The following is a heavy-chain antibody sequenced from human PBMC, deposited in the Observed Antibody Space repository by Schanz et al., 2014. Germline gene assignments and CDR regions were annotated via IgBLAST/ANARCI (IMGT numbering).Heavy chain of an antibody. CDR2: IGPASDP. J-gene: IGHJ4*02. V-gene: IGHV3-13*05. CDR3: ARGRRGDCRRTSCTYYFDY. Sequence: EVQLVESGGGLVQPGGSLRLSCAASGFTFSNYDMHWVRQAIGKGLEWVSGIGPASDPYYAGSVKGRFTISRENGKNSLYLQMNSLRAVDTAVYYCARGRRGDCRRTSCTYYFDYWGQGTLVTVSS. CDR1: GFTFSNYD. D-gene: IGHD2-2*01.